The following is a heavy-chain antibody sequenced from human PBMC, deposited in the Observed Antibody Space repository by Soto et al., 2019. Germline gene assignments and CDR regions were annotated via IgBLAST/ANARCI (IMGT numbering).Heavy chain of an antibody. CDR1: GFTFSSYS. CDR3: ARDRRWGSSSILGEIDY. Sequence: PGGSLRLSCAASGFTFSSYSMNWVRQAPGKGLEWVSSTSSSSSYIYYADSVKGRFTISRDNAKNSLYLQMNSLRAEDTAVYYCARDRRWGSSSILGEIDYWGQGTLVTVSS. D-gene: IGHD6-6*01. CDR2: TSSSSSYI. V-gene: IGHV3-21*01. J-gene: IGHJ4*02.